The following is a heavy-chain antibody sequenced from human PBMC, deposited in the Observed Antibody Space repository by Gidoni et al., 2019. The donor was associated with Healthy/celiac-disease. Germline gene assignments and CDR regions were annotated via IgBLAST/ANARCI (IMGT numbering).Heavy chain of an antibody. CDR2: ISGSGGST. CDR1: GFTFSSYA. D-gene: IGHD3-22*01. CDR3: AKGGTYYYDSSGYNPLWYFDL. J-gene: IGHJ2*01. Sequence: EVQLLESGGGLVQPGGSLRLSCAASGFTFSSYAMSWVRQAPGKGLEWVSAISGSGGSTYYADSVKGRFTISRDNSKNTLYLQMNSLRAEDTAVYYCAKGGTYYYDSSGYNPLWYFDLWGRGTLVTVSS. V-gene: IGHV3-23*01.